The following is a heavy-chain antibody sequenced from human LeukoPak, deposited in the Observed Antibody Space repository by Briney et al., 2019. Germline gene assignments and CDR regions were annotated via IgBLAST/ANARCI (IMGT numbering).Heavy chain of an antibody. Sequence: GGSLRLSCAASGFTFSSYAMHWVRQAPGKGLEWVAVISYDGSNKYYADSVKGRFTISRDNYKNTLYLQMNSLRAEDTAVYYCASSSGWEVPDAFDIWGQGTMVTVSS. J-gene: IGHJ3*02. CDR2: ISYDGSNK. D-gene: IGHD6-19*01. CDR3: ASSSGWEVPDAFDI. CDR1: GFTFSSYA. V-gene: IGHV3-30-3*01.